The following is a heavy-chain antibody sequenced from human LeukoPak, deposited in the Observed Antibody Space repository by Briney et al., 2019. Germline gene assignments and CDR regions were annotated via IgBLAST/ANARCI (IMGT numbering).Heavy chain of an antibody. V-gene: IGHV1-18*01. CDR1: GYTFTIYG. J-gene: IGHJ4*02. D-gene: IGHD2-2*01. CDR3: AREGVPAALGYFDY. Sequence: GAAVTVSFTSSGYTFTIYGISWVRQAPGQGREWMGWINDYNGNTNNAQKLQGRVTMTTDTSTSTAYMELKSLRSDDTAVYYCAREGVPAALGYFDYWGQGTLVTVSS. CDR2: INDYNGNT.